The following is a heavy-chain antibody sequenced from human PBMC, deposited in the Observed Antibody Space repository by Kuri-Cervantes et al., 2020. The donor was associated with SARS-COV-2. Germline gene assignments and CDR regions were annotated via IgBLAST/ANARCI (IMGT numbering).Heavy chain of an antibody. CDR2: ISSNGGST. J-gene: IGHJ4*02. Sequence: GESLKISCAASGFTFSSYAMHWVRQAPGKGLEYVSAISSNGGSTYYADSVKGRFTISRDNSKNTLYLQMGSLRAEDTAVYYCARESLGMSPWGFNHWGQGTLVTVSS. D-gene: IGHD7-27*01. V-gene: IGHV3-64*02. CDR3: ARESLGMSPWGFNH. CDR1: GFTFSSYA.